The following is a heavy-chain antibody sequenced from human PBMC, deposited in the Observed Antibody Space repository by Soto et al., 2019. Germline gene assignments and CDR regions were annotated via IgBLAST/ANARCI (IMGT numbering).Heavy chain of an antibody. Sequence: GGSLRLSCAASGFTFSSHWMHWVRQAPEKGLEWVAGISDGGDLTYNADSVRGRFTISRDNSRNTLYLQMNSLRAEDTAVYYCARRVIGSSRAFDIWGQGTMVTVSS. CDR2: ISDGGDLT. CDR1: GFTFSSHW. D-gene: IGHD3-10*01. J-gene: IGHJ3*02. V-gene: IGHV3-23*01. CDR3: ARRVIGSSRAFDI.